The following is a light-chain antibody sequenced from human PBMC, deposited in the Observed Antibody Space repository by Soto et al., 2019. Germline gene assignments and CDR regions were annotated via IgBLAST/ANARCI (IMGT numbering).Light chain of an antibody. J-gene: IGLJ1*01. CDR2: DIR. CDR3: SSYTSSSTRV. V-gene: IGLV2-14*03. CDR1: SSDVGGYKY. Sequence: QSALTQPASVSGSPGQSITISCTGTSSDVGGYKYVSWYQQHPGKAPKLMIYDIRNRPSGVSNRFSGSKSGNTASLTISGLQAEDEDDYYCSSYTSSSTRVFGNGTKLTVL.